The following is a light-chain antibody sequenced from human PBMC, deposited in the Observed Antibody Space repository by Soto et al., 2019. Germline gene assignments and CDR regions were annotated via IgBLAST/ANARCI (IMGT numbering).Light chain of an antibody. Sequence: DNVLTQSPTSLPVTPGEPASISLRSSQSPLHSNGNNYLDWYLQKPRQSPQLLIFLGSIRASGVPDRFSGSGSGTDFTLKITRVEAEDVGVYYCMQAIQAPRTFGLGTKVEIK. CDR2: LGS. J-gene: IGKJ1*01. CDR3: MQAIQAPRT. CDR1: QSPLHSNGNNY. V-gene: IGKV2-28*01.